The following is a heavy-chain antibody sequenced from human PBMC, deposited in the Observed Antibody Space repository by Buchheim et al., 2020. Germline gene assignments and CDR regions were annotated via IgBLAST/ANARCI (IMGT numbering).Heavy chain of an antibody. V-gene: IGHV1-2*04. J-gene: IGHJ6*02. CDR2: INPHSGVT. CDR3: ARNAYYGSGSYYSSHYYYYYGMDV. D-gene: IGHD3-10*01. CDR1: GYTFTGYY. Sequence: QVQLVQSGAEVKNPGASVKVSCKASGYTFTGYYLHWVRQAPGQGLEWMGWINPHSGVTNYAQKFQDWVTMTRDTSISTAYMELSRVRSDDTAVYYCARNAYYGSGSYYSSHYYYYYGMDVCGQGT.